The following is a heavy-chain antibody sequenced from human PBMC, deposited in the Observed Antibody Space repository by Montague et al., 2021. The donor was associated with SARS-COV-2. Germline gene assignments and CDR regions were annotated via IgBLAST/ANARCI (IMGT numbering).Heavy chain of an antibody. Sequence: SETLSLTCSVSGGSFDSDNFFWGWIRQPPGKRLEWVGVISNGGRTFANPSLKSRVTISVHTSRNQLSLNVKSVTAADTAVYYCARHRRYDVVTYYPDFWGQGSLVTVSS. J-gene: IGHJ4*02. CDR2: ISNGGRT. D-gene: IGHD3-9*01. V-gene: IGHV4-39*01. CDR1: GGSFDSDNFF. CDR3: ARHRRYDVVTYYPDF.